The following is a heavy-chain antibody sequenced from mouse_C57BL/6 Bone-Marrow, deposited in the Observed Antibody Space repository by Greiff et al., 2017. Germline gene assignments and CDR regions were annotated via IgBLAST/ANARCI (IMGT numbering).Heavy chain of an antibody. CDR1: GYTFTSYW. CDR3: ARPYYSNYWYFDV. Sequence: QVQLQQPGAELVKPGASVKMSCKASGYTFTSYWITWVKQRPGQGLEWIGDIYPGSGRTNYNEKFKSKATLTVDTSSSTAYVQLSSLTSEDSAVYYRARPYYSNYWYFDVWGTGTTVTVSS. J-gene: IGHJ1*03. V-gene: IGHV1-55*01. CDR2: IYPGSGRT. D-gene: IGHD2-5*01.